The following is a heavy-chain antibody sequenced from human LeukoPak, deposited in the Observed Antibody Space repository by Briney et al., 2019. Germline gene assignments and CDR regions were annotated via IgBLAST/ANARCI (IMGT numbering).Heavy chain of an antibody. V-gene: IGHV3-23*01. Sequence: GGSLRLSCVASGFIFSSYAMTWVRQAPGRGPEWVSGIKASADSTYYADSVKGRFTISRDNSKNTLYLQMNSLRAEDTALYYCARSRYGGNFVFDYWGQGTLVTVSS. CDR1: GFIFSSYA. D-gene: IGHD4/OR15-4a*01. CDR3: ARSRYGGNFVFDY. J-gene: IGHJ4*02. CDR2: IKASADST.